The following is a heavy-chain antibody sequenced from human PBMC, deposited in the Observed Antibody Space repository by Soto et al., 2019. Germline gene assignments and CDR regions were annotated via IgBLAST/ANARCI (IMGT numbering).Heavy chain of an antibody. CDR3: AAHDSGGYYAEY. Sequence: QLQLQESGPGLVKPSETLSLTCTVSGDSVTISDYYWGWIRQPPGKGLEWIGSIHYSGSTYYNPSLKSRVTISGDTSKNQFSLKLPSVTAADAAVYYCAAHDSGGYYAEYWGQGTLVTVSA. D-gene: IGHD3-22*01. CDR2: IHYSGST. J-gene: IGHJ4*02. V-gene: IGHV4-39*01. CDR1: GDSVTISDYY.